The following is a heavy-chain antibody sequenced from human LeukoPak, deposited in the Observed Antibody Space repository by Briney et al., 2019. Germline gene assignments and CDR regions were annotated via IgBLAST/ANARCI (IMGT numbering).Heavy chain of an antibody. CDR3: ARRRRPYYDSSGPRQFDY. D-gene: IGHD3-22*01. V-gene: IGHV1-2*04. J-gene: IGHJ4*02. CDR2: INPNSGGT. CDR1: GYTFTGFY. Sequence: ASVKVSCKASGYTFTGFYIHWVRQAPGQGLEWMGWINPNSGGTNYAQKFQGWVTMTRDTSISTAYMELSRLRSDDTAMYYCARRRRPYYDSSGPRQFDYWGQGALVTVSS.